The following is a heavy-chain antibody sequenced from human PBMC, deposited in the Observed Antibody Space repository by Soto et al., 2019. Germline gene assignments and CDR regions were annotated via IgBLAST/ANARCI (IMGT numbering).Heavy chain of an antibody. CDR2: IYYSGST. D-gene: IGHD6-19*01. V-gene: IGHV4-39*01. J-gene: IGHJ5*02. CDR1: GGSISSSSYY. CDR3: ARSGYSSPWYDWFDQ. Sequence: AETLSLTCTVSGGSISSSSYYWGWIHHPPGKGLEWIGSIYYSGSTYYNPSLKSRVTISVDTSKNQFSLKLSSVTAADTAVYYCARSGYSSPWYDWFDQWGKGTLVTVSS.